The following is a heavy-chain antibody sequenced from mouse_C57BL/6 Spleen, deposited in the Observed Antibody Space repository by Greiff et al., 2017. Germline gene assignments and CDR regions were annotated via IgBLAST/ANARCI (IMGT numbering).Heavy chain of an antibody. Sequence: EVKLLESGPGLVKPSQSLSLTCSVTGYSITSGYYWNWIRPFPGNQLEWMGYISYDGCNNYNPNLKNRVSLTRDTSKNQFYLKVNSETTEDTATYNCANLLLRYYAMDYWGQGTSVTVSS. CDR2: ISYDGCN. J-gene: IGHJ4*01. CDR3: ANLLLRYYAMDY. D-gene: IGHD1-1*01. CDR1: GYSITSGYY. V-gene: IGHV3-6*01.